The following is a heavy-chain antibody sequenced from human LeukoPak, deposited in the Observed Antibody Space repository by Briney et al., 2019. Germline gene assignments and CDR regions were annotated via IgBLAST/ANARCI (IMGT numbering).Heavy chain of an antibody. D-gene: IGHD5-12*01. J-gene: IGHJ3*01. V-gene: IGHV4-34*01. Sequence: PSETLSLTCAVYGGSFSGYYWSWIRQPPGKGLEWIGEINHSGSTNYNPSLKSRVTMSVDTSKNYFSLKLGSVTAADTAVYYCAREVGWLHPEGSFDFWGQGTMVTVSS. CDR1: GGSFSGYY. CDR3: AREVGWLHPEGSFDF. CDR2: INHSGST.